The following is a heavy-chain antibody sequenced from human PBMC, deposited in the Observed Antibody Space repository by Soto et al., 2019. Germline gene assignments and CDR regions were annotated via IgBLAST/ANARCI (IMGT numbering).Heavy chain of an antibody. CDR1: DYTFTSYG. CDR3: ARTEIKYCGGDCSNPFDN. Sequence: SVKVSCKASDYTFTSYGISWVRQAPGQGLEWMGGIIPIFGTANYAQKFQGRVTITADESTSTAYMELSSLRSEDTAVYYCARTEIKYCGGDCSNPFDNWGQGTLVTVSS. CDR2: IIPIFGTA. J-gene: IGHJ4*02. D-gene: IGHD2-21*02. V-gene: IGHV1-69*13.